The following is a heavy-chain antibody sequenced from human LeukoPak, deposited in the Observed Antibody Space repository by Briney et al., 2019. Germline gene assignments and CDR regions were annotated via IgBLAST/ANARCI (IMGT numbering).Heavy chain of an antibody. CDR1: GFTFSNFW. J-gene: IGHJ3*02. V-gene: IGHV3-7*01. CDR2: IKQDETEK. D-gene: IGHD3-16*01. CDR3: ARGGKGGEAFDI. Sequence: GGSLRLSCTASGFTFSNFWMGWVRQAPGKGLEWVANIKQDETEKFYLGSVKGRFTISRDNAKNSLYLQMNSLRAEDTAVYYCARGGKGGEAFDIWGQGTMVTVSS.